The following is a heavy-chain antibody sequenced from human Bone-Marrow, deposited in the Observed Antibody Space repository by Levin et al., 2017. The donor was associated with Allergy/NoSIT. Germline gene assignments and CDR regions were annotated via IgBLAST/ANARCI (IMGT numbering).Heavy chain of an antibody. CDR1: GFSVSSFG. V-gene: IGHV3-21*01. CDR3: ARDLRGYYGYWHFDP. D-gene: IGHD3-3*01. Sequence: GGSLRLSCAASGFSVSSFGMNWVRQAPEKGLEWVSSIRSTGRDIFYADSVKGRFTISRDTAKNSVYLEINSLRAEDTAVYHCARDLRGYYGYWHFDPWGQGTRVTVSS. J-gene: IGHJ5*02. CDR2: IRSTGRDI.